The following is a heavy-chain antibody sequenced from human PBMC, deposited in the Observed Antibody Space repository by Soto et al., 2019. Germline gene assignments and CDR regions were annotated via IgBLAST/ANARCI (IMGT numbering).Heavy chain of an antibody. CDR3: ARAPVGAIGFVDY. V-gene: IGHV3-33*01. Sequence: PGGSLRLSCAASGFTFSSFGMHWVRQAPGKGLEWVAVIWYDGSNKYYADSVKGRFTISRDNSKNTLYLQMNSLRAEDTAVYYCARAPVGAIGFVDYWGQGTLVTASS. CDR1: GFTFSSFG. CDR2: IWYDGSNK. J-gene: IGHJ4*02. D-gene: IGHD1-26*01.